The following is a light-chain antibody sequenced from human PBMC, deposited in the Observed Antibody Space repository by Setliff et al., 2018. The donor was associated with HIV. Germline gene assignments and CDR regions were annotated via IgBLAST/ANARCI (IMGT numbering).Light chain of an antibody. CDR3: AAWDASLIRYV. V-gene: IGLV1-44*01. CDR2: TNY. Sequence: QSVLTQPPSASGTPGQRVTISCSGTNSNIGSNAVNWYQQLPGTAPKLLIYTNYQRPSGVPDRFSGSKSGTSASLAISELQSEDEADYYCAAWDASLIRYVFGTGTKVTVL. J-gene: IGLJ1*01. CDR1: NSNIGSNA.